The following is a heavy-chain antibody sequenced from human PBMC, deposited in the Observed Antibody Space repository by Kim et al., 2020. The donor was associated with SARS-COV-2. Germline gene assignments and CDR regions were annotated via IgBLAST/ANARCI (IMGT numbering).Heavy chain of an antibody. Sequence: GVSLRLSCAASGFSFDSYAMSWVRQAPGKGLEWVSLVYSGGYTAYYADSVKGRFTISRDNSKKRLYLQMNSLRVEDTAIYYCAKVWRLRSAYFDYWGQGTQVTVSS. D-gene: IGHD4-17*01. CDR2: VYSGGYTA. CDR3: AKVWRLRSAYFDY. J-gene: IGHJ4*02. CDR1: GFSFDSYA. V-gene: IGHV3-23*03.